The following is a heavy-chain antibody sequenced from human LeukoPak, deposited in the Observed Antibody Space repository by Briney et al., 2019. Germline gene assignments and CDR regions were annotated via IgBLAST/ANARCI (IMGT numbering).Heavy chain of an antibody. D-gene: IGHD3-10*01. CDR3: ARDQATMIRNGFDV. Sequence: GGSLRLSCAASGFTFSSYSMNWVRQAPGKGLEWVSSISSSSSYIYYADSVKGRFTISRDNAKNSLYLQMNSLRAEDTAVYYCARDQATMIRNGFDVWGQGTTVTVSS. CDR2: ISSSSSYI. V-gene: IGHV3-21*01. J-gene: IGHJ6*02. CDR1: GFTFSSYS.